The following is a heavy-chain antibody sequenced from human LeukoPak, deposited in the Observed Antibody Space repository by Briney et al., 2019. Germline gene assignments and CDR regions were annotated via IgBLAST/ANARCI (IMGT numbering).Heavy chain of an antibody. CDR1: GYTFTSYA. D-gene: IGHD3-10*01. V-gene: IGHV1-3*01. Sequence: ASVKVSCKASGYTFTSYAMHWVRQAPGQRLEWMGWINAGNGNTKYSQKFQGRVTITRDTSASTAYMELSSLRSEDTAVYYCARSEEGFGESLLGWGQGTLVTVSS. CDR2: INAGNGNT. CDR3: ARSEEGFGESLLG. J-gene: IGHJ4*02.